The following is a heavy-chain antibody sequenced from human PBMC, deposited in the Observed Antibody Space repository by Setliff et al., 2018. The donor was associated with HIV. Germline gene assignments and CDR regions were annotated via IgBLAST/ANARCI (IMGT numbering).Heavy chain of an antibody. J-gene: IGHJ4*02. V-gene: IGHV3-74*01. D-gene: IGHD6-19*01. CDR2: IGWNGVSI. CDR1: GFTLSNFW. CDR3: TPQWPVGY. Sequence: GGSLRLSCVASGFTLSNFWMHWVRQVPGKGLEWVSSIGWNGVSIAYADSVKGRFTISRDNAKNSLYLEMNSLRVEDTAVYYCTPQWPVGYWGQGTPVTVSS.